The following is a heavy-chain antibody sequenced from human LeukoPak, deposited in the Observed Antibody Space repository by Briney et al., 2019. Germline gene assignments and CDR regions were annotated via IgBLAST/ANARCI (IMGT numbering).Heavy chain of an antibody. CDR3: ARHAPSYDYYGSGGHYMDV. V-gene: IGHV4-39*01. CDR2: IYYSGST. CDR1: GGSISSSSYY. D-gene: IGHD3-10*01. J-gene: IGHJ6*03. Sequence: SETLSLTCTVSGGSISSSSYYWGWMRQPPGKVLEWIGSIYYSGSTYSNPSLQSRVTISVDTSKNQFSLKLNSVTAADTAVYYCARHAPSYDYYGSGGHYMDVWGTGTTVTISS.